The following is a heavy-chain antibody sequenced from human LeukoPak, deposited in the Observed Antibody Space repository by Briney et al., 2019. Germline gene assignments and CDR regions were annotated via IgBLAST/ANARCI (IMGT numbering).Heavy chain of an antibody. CDR2: TIPILGIA. D-gene: IGHD3-22*01. Sequence: ASVKVSCKASGYTFTSYYMHWVRQAPRQGLEWMGRTIPILGIANYAQKFQGRVTITADKSTSTAYMELSSLRSEDTAVYYCARRYYYDSSGYYGPLDYWGQGTLVTVSS. CDR1: GYTFTSYY. V-gene: IGHV1-69*02. CDR3: ARRYYYDSSGYYGPLDY. J-gene: IGHJ4*02.